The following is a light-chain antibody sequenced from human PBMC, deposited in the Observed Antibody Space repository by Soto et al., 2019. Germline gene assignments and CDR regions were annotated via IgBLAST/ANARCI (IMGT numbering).Light chain of an antibody. CDR1: QSVSSNY. V-gene: IGKV3-20*01. J-gene: IGKJ1*01. CDR3: QQYGSLPKT. CDR2: DAS. Sequence: EIVLTQSPGTLSLSPGQRATLSCRASQSVSSNYLAWYQQKPGQAPRPLIYDASSRATGIPDRFSGSGSGTDFTLTISRLEPEDFGVYFCQQYGSLPKTFGQGTKVDIK.